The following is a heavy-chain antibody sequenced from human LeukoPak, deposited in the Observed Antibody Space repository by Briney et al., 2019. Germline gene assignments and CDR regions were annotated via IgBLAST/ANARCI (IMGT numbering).Heavy chain of an antibody. CDR1: GFTFSSYW. CDR3: ARDHSYDYVWGSYEDY. D-gene: IGHD3-16*01. Sequence: GGSLRLSCAASGFTFSSYWMSWVRQAPGKGLEWVANIKQDGSEKYYVDSVKGRFTISRDNAKNSLYLQMNNLRAEDTAVYYCARDHSYDYVWGSYEDYWGQGTLVTVSS. CDR2: IKQDGSEK. V-gene: IGHV3-7*01. J-gene: IGHJ4*02.